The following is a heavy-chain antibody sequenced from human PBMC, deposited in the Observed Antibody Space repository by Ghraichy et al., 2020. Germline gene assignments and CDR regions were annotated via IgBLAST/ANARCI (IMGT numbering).Heavy chain of an antibody. Sequence: GGSLRLSCAASGFTFTSFDMNWVRQAPGKGLEWVSSISVNSADISYADSVRGRFTISRDNAKSSLFLRMNSLRAEDTAVYYCVRDPNWGEGYWGQGTLVTVSS. CDR2: ISVNSADI. V-gene: IGHV3-21*01. J-gene: IGHJ4*02. D-gene: IGHD7-27*01. CDR3: VRDPNWGEGY. CDR1: GFTFTSFD.